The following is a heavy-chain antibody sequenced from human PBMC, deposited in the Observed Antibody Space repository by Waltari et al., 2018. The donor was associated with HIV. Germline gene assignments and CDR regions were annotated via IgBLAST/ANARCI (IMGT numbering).Heavy chain of an antibody. V-gene: IGHV4-59*01. CDR1: GGPISSYY. D-gene: IGHD5-18*01. CDR3: ARAPVDTAMVDY. Sequence: QVQLQESGPGLVKPSATLSLTCTVSGGPISSYYCSCIRQPPGKGLEWIGYIYYSGGTNYNPSLKSRVTISVDTSKNQFSLKLSSVTTADTAVYYCARAPVDTAMVDYWGQGTLVTVSS. CDR2: IYYSGGT. J-gene: IGHJ4*02.